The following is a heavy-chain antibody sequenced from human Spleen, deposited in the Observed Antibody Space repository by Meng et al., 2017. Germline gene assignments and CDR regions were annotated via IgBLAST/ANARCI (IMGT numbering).Heavy chain of an antibody. V-gene: IGHV4-34*01. CDR2: INDSGIT. CDR1: GGSFSGYY. Sequence: GSLRLSCAVYGGSFSGYYWSWIRQPPGKGLEWIGEINDSGITNYKPYLKSRVIISVDTSKNQFSLKLASVTAADTAVYYCARVNPYYYYDSSGYYDYWGQGTLVTVSS. D-gene: IGHD3-22*01. J-gene: IGHJ4*02. CDR3: ARVNPYYYYDSSGYYDY.